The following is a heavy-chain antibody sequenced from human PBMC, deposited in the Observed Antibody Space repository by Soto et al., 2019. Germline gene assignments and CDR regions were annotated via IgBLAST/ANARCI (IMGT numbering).Heavy chain of an antibody. D-gene: IGHD6-13*01. Sequence: QLQLEESGPGLVKPSQTLSLTCAVSGGSISNGGYYWSWIRQPPGKGLEWIGSIYFSGSTYYNPTPRSRVTISVAPPKNQFSLKLSSATAADTAVYYCARESHSQQLPHRCGGGHMDLCATRTTVTASS. CDR3: ARESHSQQLPHRCGGGHMDL. V-gene: IGHV4-31*11. CDR2: IYFSGST. J-gene: IGHJ6*03. CDR1: GGSISNGGYY.